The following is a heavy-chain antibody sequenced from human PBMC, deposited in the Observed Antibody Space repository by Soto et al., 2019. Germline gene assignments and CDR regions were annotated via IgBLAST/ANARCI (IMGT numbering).Heavy chain of an antibody. CDR2: INHSGST. D-gene: IGHD3-10*01. V-gene: IGHV4-34*01. CDR1: GGSFSGYY. J-gene: IGHJ4*02. Sequence: QVQLQQWGAGLLKPSETLSLTCAVYGGSFSGYYWSWIRQPPGKGLEWIGEINHSGSTNYNPSLRSRVPISVDTSKNQFSLKLSSVTAADTAVYYCARPVYRNYYGSGSYFDYWGQGTLVTVSS. CDR3: ARPVYRNYYGSGSYFDY.